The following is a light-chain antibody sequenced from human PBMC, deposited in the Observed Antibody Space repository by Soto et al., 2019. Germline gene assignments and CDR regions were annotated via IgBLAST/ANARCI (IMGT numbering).Light chain of an antibody. Sequence: EIVLTQSPATLSLSPGERATLSCRASQSVTSYLAWYQQTPGQAPRLLIHDASNRATGIPARFSGSGSGTDFTLTISRLEPEDFAIYYCQHRSDWPLYSFGQGTQLEIK. V-gene: IGKV3-11*01. CDR2: DAS. CDR3: QHRSDWPLYS. J-gene: IGKJ2*03. CDR1: QSVTSY.